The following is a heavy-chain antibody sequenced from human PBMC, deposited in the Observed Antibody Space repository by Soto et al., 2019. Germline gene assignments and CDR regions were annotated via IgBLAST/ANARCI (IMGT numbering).Heavy chain of an antibody. CDR3: ARETSSIVVVPATRAWFDP. V-gene: IGHV4-34*01. J-gene: IGHJ5*02. CDR1: GGSFSGYY. Sequence: QVQLQQWGAGLLKPSETLSLTCAVYGGSFSGYYWSWIRQPPGKGLEWIGEINHSGSTNYNPSLKSRVTISVDTSKNQFSLKLTSVTAADTAVYYCARETSSIVVVPATRAWFDPWGQGTLVTVSS. D-gene: IGHD2-2*01. CDR2: INHSGST.